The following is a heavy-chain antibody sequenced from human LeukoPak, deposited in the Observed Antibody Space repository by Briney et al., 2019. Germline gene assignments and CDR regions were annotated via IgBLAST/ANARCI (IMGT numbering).Heavy chain of an antibody. Sequence: GGSLRLSCAASGFTLSDYGMQWVRQAPGKGLEWVAVTRYEGRKKNYADSVKGRFTISKDDSKSTLFLQMNSLRAEDTAVYYCARWGGNSEYYFVHWGQGTLVTVSS. CDR3: ARWGGNSEYYFVH. CDR1: GFTLSDYG. D-gene: IGHD6-13*01. V-gene: IGHV3-33*01. CDR2: TRYEGRKK. J-gene: IGHJ4*02.